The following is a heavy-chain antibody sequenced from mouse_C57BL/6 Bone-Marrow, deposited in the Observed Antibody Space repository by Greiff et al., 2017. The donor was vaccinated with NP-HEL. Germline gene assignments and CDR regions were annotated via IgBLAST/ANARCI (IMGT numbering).Heavy chain of an antibody. Sequence: DVMLVEPGGGLVKPGGSLKLSCAASGFTFSDYGMHWVRQAPEQGLEWVAYISSGSSTTYYADTVKGRFTISSDNAKNTQFLQMTSLRSEDTAMYYCARDVWDDWYFDVWGTGTTVTVSS. CDR3: ARDVWDDWYFDV. J-gene: IGHJ1*03. CDR2: ISSGSSTT. D-gene: IGHD4-1*01. V-gene: IGHV5-17*01. CDR1: GFTFSDYG.